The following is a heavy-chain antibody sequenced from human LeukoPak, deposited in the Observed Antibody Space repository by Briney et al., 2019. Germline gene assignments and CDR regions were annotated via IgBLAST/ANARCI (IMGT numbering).Heavy chain of an antibody. D-gene: IGHD3-10*01. J-gene: IGHJ6*03. CDR1: GFTFSASP. V-gene: IGHV3-73*01. CDR3: TSDPWFGSSDYMDV. Sequence: GGSLRLSCAASGFTFSASPIHWVRQASGNGLEWVGRIRIKANDYATAYAASVRGRFTIFRDDSKNTAYLQMNNLKTEDTAVYYCTSDPWFGSSDYMDVWGKGTTVTVSS. CDR2: IRIKANDYAT.